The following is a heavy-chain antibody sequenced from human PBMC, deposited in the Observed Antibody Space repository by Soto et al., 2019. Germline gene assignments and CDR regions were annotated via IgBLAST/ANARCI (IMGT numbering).Heavy chain of an antibody. D-gene: IGHD1-26*01. J-gene: IGHJ3*02. V-gene: IGHV3-49*04. Sequence: GGSLRLSCTASGFSFGDYTMSWVRQAPGKGLEWVGFIRSKAYGGTTEYAASVKGRFTISRDDSKSIAYLQMNSLKTEDTAVYYCTRYYQVGATSDAFDIWGQGTMVTVSS. CDR2: IRSKAYGGTT. CDR3: TRYYQVGATSDAFDI. CDR1: GFSFGDYT.